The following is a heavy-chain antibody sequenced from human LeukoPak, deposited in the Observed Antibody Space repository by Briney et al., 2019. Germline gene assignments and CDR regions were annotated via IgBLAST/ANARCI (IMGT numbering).Heavy chain of an antibody. CDR2: ISSSSSYI. J-gene: IGHJ4*02. Sequence: GGSLRLSCAASGFTFSSYGMHWVRQAPGKGLEWVSSISSSSSYIYYADSVKGRFTISRDNAKNSLYLQMNSLRAEDTAVYYCARGGTVTNFYWGQGTLVTVSS. D-gene: IGHD4-17*01. V-gene: IGHV3-21*01. CDR1: GFTFSSYG. CDR3: ARGGTVTNFY.